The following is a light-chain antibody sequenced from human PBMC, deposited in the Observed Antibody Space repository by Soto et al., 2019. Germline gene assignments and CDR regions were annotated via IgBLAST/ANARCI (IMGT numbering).Light chain of an antibody. CDR1: QSVRSY. J-gene: IGKJ5*01. Sequence: EIVLTQSPATLSLSPVERSXLSXRASQSVRSYLAWYRQKPGQAPRLLIYDASNRATGIPARFSGSGSGTDFTLTISSLEPEDFAVYYCQQRYSWPVTFGQGTRLEIK. CDR2: DAS. V-gene: IGKV3-11*01. CDR3: QQRYSWPVT.